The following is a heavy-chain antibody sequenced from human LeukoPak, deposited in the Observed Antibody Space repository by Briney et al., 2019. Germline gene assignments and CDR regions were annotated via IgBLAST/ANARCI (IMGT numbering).Heavy chain of an antibody. Sequence: ASVKVSCKASGYTFTSYYMHWVRQAPGQGLEWMGIINPSGGSTSYAQKFQGGVTMTRDTSTSTVYMELSSLRSEDTAVYYCARPQAYDSSGNDAFDIWGQGTMVTVSS. D-gene: IGHD3-22*01. CDR3: ARPQAYDSSGNDAFDI. CDR1: GYTFTSYY. J-gene: IGHJ3*02. CDR2: INPSGGST. V-gene: IGHV1-46*01.